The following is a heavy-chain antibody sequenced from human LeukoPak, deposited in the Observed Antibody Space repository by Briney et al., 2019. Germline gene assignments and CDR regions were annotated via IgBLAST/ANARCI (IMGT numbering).Heavy chain of an antibody. J-gene: IGHJ2*01. Sequence: PSETLSLTCTVSGGSISSYYWSWIRQPPGKGLEWIGYIYYSGSTNYNPSLKSRVTISVDTSENQFSLKLSSVTAADTAVYYCARDGKNNWYFDLWGRGTLVTVSS. CDR2: IYYSGST. CDR3: ARDGKNNWYFDL. V-gene: IGHV4-59*01. CDR1: GGSISSYY.